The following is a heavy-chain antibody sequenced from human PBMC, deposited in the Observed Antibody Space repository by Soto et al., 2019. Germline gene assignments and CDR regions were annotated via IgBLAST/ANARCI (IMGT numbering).Heavy chain of an antibody. D-gene: IGHD2-15*01. CDR3: ARDDIVVVVAATWDYYGMGV. CDR1: GGTFSSYA. CDR2: IIPIFGTA. V-gene: IGHV1-69*13. J-gene: IGHJ6*02. Sequence: SVKVSCKASGGTFSSYAISWVRQAPGQGLEWMGGIIPIFGTANYAQKFQGRVTITADESTSTAYMELSSLRSEDTAVYYCARDDIVVVVAATWDYYGMGVWGQGTTVTVSS.